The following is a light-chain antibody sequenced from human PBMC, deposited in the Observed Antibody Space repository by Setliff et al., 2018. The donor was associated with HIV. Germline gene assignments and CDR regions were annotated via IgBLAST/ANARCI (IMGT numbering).Light chain of an antibody. CDR2: DVS. CDR3: CSYARGSTYV. CDR1: SSDIGRYNY. V-gene: IGLV2-14*03. J-gene: IGLJ1*01. Sequence: QSALTQPASVSGSPGQSITISFTGTSSDIGRYNYVSWYQQYTGKGPTLVIFDVSERPSGVSNRFSGSKSGNTASLIISGLQPDDEADYYCCSYARGSTYVFGSGTNVTVL.